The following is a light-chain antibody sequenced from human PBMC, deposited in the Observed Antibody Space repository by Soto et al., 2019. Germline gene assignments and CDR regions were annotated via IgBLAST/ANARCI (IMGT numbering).Light chain of an antibody. CDR2: YVT. Sequence: QSALTQPASVSGSPGQSITISCTGTNSDVGAYNYVSWYQQHPGKAPKLMIYYVTNRPSGVSNRFSGSKSGYTASLTIAGLQAEDEADYYCSSYTTSSTYVFGTGTKLTVL. V-gene: IGLV2-14*03. CDR1: NSDVGAYNY. CDR3: SSYTTSSTYV. J-gene: IGLJ1*01.